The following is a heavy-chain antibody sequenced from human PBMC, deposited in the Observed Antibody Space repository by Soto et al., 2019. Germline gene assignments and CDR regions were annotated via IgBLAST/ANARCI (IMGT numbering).Heavy chain of an antibody. Sequence: QLQLQESGSGLVKPSQTLSLTCAVSGGSISSGGYSWNWIRQPLGKGLEWIGYIYHSGSTYYNPSPKSRVTISVDKSKNQFPLKLTSVTAADTAVYYCARDQLEGNWFDPWGQGTLVTVSS. CDR2: IYHSGST. CDR3: ARDQLEGNWFDP. D-gene: IGHD1-1*01. J-gene: IGHJ5*02. V-gene: IGHV4-30-2*01. CDR1: GGSISSGGYS.